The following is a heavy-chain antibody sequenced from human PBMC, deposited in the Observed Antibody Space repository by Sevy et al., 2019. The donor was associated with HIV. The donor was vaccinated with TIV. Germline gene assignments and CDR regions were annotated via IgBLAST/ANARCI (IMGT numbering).Heavy chain of an antibody. CDR2: IKQDGSEN. Sequence: GGSLRLSCAASGFTFSNFWMSWVRQAPGKGLEFVANIKQDGSENFYADSVKGRFTISRDNAKNSLFLQMNNLRVEESAVYYCARGHPSTAPFDYWGQGTLVTVSS. V-gene: IGHV3-7*03. J-gene: IGHJ4*02. CDR3: ARGHPSTAPFDY. D-gene: IGHD2-21*02. CDR1: GFTFSNFW.